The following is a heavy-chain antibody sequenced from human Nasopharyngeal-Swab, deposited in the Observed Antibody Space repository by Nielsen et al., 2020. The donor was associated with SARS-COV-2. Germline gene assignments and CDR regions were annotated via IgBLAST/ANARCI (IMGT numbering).Heavy chain of an antibody. CDR1: GFTFSSYW. Sequence: GGSLRLSCAASGFTFSSYWMHWVRQAPGKGLVWVSRINSDGSSTRYADSVKGRFTISRDNAKNTLFLQMNSLRAEDTAVYYCARSSGYLDAFDIWGQGTMVTVSS. CDR2: INSDGSST. J-gene: IGHJ3*02. V-gene: IGHV3-74*01. CDR3: ARSSGYLDAFDI. D-gene: IGHD5-12*01.